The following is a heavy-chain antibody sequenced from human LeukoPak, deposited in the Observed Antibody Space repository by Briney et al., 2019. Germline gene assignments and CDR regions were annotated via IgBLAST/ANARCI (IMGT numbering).Heavy chain of an antibody. Sequence: SETLSLTCTVSDSSITSTYYWSWFRQPPGKGLEWIATVFRLQTVRTFYNPSLESRVTMSLDPSQNQFSLNLTSVTAADTALYFCARVLQAPYLIDSWGQGTLVTVSS. CDR3: ARVLQAPYLIDS. CDR2: VFRLQTVRT. CDR1: DSSITSTYY. D-gene: IGHD6-6*01. J-gene: IGHJ4*02. V-gene: IGHV4-38-2*02.